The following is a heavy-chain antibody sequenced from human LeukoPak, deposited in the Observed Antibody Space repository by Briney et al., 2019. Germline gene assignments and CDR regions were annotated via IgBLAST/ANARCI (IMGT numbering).Heavy chain of an antibody. CDR1: GYTFTSYG. CDR2: INPNSGGT. D-gene: IGHD6-6*01. CDR3: ARVSSSSYFGY. Sequence: ASVKVSCKATGYTFTSYGISWVRQAPGQGLEWMGWINPNSGGTNYAQKFQGRVTMTRDTSISTAYMELSRLRSDDTAVYYCARVSSSSYFGYWGQGTLVTVSS. J-gene: IGHJ4*02. V-gene: IGHV1-2*02.